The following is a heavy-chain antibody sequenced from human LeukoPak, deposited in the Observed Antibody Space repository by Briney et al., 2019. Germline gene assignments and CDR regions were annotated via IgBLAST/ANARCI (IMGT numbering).Heavy chain of an antibody. CDR2: ISYDGSNK. D-gene: IGHD3-3*01. CDR1: GFTFSNYA. V-gene: IGHV3-30-3*01. Sequence: PGRSLRLSCAASGFTFSNYALHWVRQAPGKGLEWVAVISYDGSNKYHADSVKGRFTISRDNFKNTLYLQMNSLRAADTAVFYCARVRAGRFLDAFDIWGQGTMVTVSS. J-gene: IGHJ3*02. CDR3: ARVRAGRFLDAFDI.